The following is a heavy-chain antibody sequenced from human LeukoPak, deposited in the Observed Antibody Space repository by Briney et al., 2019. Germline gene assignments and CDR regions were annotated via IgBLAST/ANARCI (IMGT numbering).Heavy chain of an antibody. CDR2: INSDGSRP. V-gene: IGHV3-74*01. D-gene: IGHD2-15*01. CDR3: ARETRGAGSGDHQTDSFDV. CDR1: RFSVSDYW. J-gene: IGHJ3*01. Sequence: PGGSLRLSCAASRFSVSDYWMHWVRQAPGKGLVWVSRINSDGSRPSYADSVKGRFTISRDNAKNTLYLQMNSLRVEDTALYYCARETRGAGSGDHQTDSFDVWGQGTMVSVSS.